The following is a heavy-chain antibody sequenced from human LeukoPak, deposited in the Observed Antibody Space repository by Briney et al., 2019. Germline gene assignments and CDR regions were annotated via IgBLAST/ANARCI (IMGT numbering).Heavy chain of an antibody. V-gene: IGHV4-34*01. CDR3: ARGSGGAKAFYFDY. CDR1: GESFSGNF. CDR2: IDNNGIT. D-gene: IGHD6-25*01. Sequence: SETLSLTCAVSGESFSGNFWTWIRQSPGKGLEWIGEIDNNGITNYNPSLKSRVTMSVDTTRKRFSLRLTSGSAADTGVYYCARGSGGAKAFYFDYWGQGSLVTVSS. J-gene: IGHJ4*02.